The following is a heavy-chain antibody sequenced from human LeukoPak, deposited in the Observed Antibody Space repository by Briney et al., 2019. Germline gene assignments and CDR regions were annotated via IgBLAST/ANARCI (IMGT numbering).Heavy chain of an antibody. V-gene: IGHV4-59*08. D-gene: IGHD6-13*01. Sequence: PSETLSLTCTVSGGSISSYYWSWIRQPPGKGLEWIGYIYYSGSTYYNPSLKSRVTISVDTSKNQFSLKLSSVTAADTAVYYCASRYSSSWYYFDYWGQGTLVTVSS. CDR2: IYYSGST. J-gene: IGHJ4*02. CDR3: ASRYSSSWYYFDY. CDR1: GGSISSYY.